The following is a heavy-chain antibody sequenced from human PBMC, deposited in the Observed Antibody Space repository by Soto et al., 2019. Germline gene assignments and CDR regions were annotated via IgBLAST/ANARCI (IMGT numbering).Heavy chain of an antibody. Sequence: QVQLVESGGGVVQPGRSLRLSCAASGFTFSSYGMHWVRQAPGKGLEWVAVIWDDGSNKYYADSVKGRFTISRDNSKNTLYLQMNSLRAEDTAVYYCARDRGYYYYMDVWGKGTTVTVS. CDR1: GFTFSSYG. J-gene: IGHJ6*03. V-gene: IGHV3-33*01. CDR3: ARDRGYYYYMDV. CDR2: IWDDGSNK.